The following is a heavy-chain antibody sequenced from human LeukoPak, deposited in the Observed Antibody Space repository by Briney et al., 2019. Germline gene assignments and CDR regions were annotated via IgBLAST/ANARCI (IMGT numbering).Heavy chain of an antibody. J-gene: IGHJ4*02. CDR2: IYYSGST. Sequence: SETLSLTCTVSGGSISSSSYYWGWIRQPPGKGLEWIGSIYYSGSTYYNPSLKSRVTISVDTSKNQFSLKLSSVTAADTAVYYCAREGDIHPGYSSSSFDYWGQGTLVTVSS. V-gene: IGHV4-39*07. D-gene: IGHD6-6*01. CDR1: GGSISSSSYY. CDR3: AREGDIHPGYSSSSFDY.